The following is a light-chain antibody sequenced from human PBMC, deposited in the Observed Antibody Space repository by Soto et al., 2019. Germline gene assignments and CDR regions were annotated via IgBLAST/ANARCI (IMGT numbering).Light chain of an antibody. V-gene: IGLV2-14*01. J-gene: IGLJ1*01. CDR3: SSYTSNSTRV. CDR1: SSDVGGYEY. Sequence: QSALTQPASVSGSPGQSITISCTGTSSDVGGYEYVSWYQQHPGKAPKLMIYEVSDRPSGVSSRFSGSKSGNTASLSISGLQAEDEAEYYCSSYTSNSTRVFGTGTKLTVL. CDR2: EVS.